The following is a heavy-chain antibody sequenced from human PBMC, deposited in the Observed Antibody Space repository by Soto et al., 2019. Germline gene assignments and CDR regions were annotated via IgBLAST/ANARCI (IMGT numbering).Heavy chain of an antibody. CDR3: TTDGAFGGVVVAFHL. D-gene: IGHD3-10*01. J-gene: IGHJ3*01. CDR2: IKSKAAGGAI. CDR1: GFSFSEAW. V-gene: IGHV3-15*07. Sequence: ESGGGLVTPGGSLRLSCAVSGFSFSEAWMNWVRQAPGKGLEWVGRIKSKAAGGAIDYAAPVKGRFTISRDDSKDTLYLQINGLKTEDTAVYYCTTDGAFGGVVVAFHLWGLGTLLTVSS.